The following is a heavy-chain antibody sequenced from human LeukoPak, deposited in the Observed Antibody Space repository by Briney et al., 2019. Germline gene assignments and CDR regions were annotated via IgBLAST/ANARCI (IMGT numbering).Heavy chain of an antibody. CDR3: ARVGSSGWYVHPTLDY. CDR2: INPNSGDT. CDR1: EYTFTAYY. D-gene: IGHD6-19*01. J-gene: IGHJ4*02. Sequence: GASVKVSCKASEYTFTAYYIHWVRQGPGQGLEWMGWINPNSGDTKYGQKSQGRVTMTRVTSINTAYMEVTGLISDDTAVYYCARVGSSGWYVHPTLDYWGQGTLVTVSS. V-gene: IGHV1-2*02.